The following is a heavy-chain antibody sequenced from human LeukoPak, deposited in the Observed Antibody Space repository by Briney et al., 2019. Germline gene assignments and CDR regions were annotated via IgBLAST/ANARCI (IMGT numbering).Heavy chain of an antibody. D-gene: IGHD3-10*01. Sequence: PSETLSLTCAVYGGSFSGYYWSWIRQPPGKGLEWIGEINHSGSTSYNPSLKSRVTISVDTSKNQFSLKLSSVTAADTAVYYCARGQRGLWFGELRNWFDPWGQGTLVTVSS. CDR2: INHSGST. CDR3: ARGQRGLWFGELRNWFDP. J-gene: IGHJ5*02. CDR1: GGSFSGYY. V-gene: IGHV4-34*01.